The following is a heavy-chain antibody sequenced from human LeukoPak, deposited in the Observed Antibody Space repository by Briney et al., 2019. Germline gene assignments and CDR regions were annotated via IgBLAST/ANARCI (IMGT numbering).Heavy chain of an antibody. CDR1: GGSFSGYY. CDR3: ARAEIVVVPAANGAVDY. D-gene: IGHD2-2*01. J-gene: IGHJ4*02. Sequence: SETLSLTCAVYGGSFSGYYWSWIRQPPGKGLEWIGEINHSGSTNYNPSLKSRVTISVDTSKNQFSLKLSSVTAADTAVYYCARAEIVVVPAANGAVDYWGQGTLVTVSS. V-gene: IGHV4-34*01. CDR2: INHSGST.